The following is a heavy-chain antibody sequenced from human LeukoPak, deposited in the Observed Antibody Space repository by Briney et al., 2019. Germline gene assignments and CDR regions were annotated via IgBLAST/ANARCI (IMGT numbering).Heavy chain of an antibody. D-gene: IGHD3-10*01. CDR1: GGSISSSSYY. Sequence: SETLSLTCTVSGGSISSSSYYWGWIRQPPGKGLEWIGSIYYSGSTYYNPSLKSRVTISVDTSKNQFSLKLSSVTAADTAVYYCARESRSVYYYGSGSTDNWFDPWGQGTLVTVSS. J-gene: IGHJ5*02. CDR3: ARESRSVYYYGSGSTDNWFDP. CDR2: IYYSGST. V-gene: IGHV4-39*07.